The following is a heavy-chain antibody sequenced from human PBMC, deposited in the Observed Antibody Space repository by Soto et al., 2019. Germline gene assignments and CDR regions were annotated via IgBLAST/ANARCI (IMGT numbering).Heavy chain of an antibody. CDR3: ARGGTYYDTLTGPGAFDI. V-gene: IGHV1-69*13. D-gene: IGHD3-9*01. J-gene: IGHJ3*02. CDR2: IIPIFGTA. CDR1: GGTFSSYA. Sequence: SVKVSCKASGGTFSSYAISWVRQAPGQGLEWMGGIIPIFGTANYAQKFQGRVTITADESTSTAYMELSSLRSEDTAVYYCARGGTYYDTLTGPGAFDIWGQGTMVTVSS.